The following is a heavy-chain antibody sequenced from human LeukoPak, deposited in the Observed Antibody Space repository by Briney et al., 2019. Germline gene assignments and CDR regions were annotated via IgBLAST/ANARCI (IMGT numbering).Heavy chain of an antibody. V-gene: IGHV3-21*01. CDR3: ARDLAVTTSYYYYYGMDV. Sequence: GGSLRLSCAASGFTFSSYSMNWVRQAPGKGLEWVSSISSSSSYIYYADSVKGRFTISRDNARNSLYLQMNSLRAEDTAVYYCARDLAVTTSYYYYYGMDVWGQGTTVTVSS. J-gene: IGHJ6*02. CDR2: ISSSSSYI. CDR1: GFTFSSYS. D-gene: IGHD4-11*01.